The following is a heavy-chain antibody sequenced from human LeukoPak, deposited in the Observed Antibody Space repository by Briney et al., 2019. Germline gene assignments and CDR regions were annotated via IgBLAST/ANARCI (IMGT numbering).Heavy chain of an antibody. CDR2: ISSSGTTI. Sequence: GGSLRLSCAASGFTVSDYYVACIRQAPGKGLEWTSYISSSGTTIYYAESVKGRFTISRDNATNSLYLQMNSLRAEDTAVYYCASRIAAVREGLGYWGQGTLVTVSS. CDR3: ASRIAAVREGLGY. CDR1: GFTVSDYY. D-gene: IGHD6-13*01. J-gene: IGHJ4*02. V-gene: IGHV3-11*01.